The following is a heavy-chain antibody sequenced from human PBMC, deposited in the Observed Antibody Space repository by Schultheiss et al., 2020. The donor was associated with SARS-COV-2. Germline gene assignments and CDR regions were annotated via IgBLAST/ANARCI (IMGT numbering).Heavy chain of an antibody. V-gene: IGHV3-30*18. J-gene: IGHJ4*02. CDR3: AKERSGYTRTLDH. CDR2: ISYDGSKK. CDR1: GFTFSSNG. Sequence: GESLKISCEASGFTFSSNGMHWVRQAPGKGLEWVATISYDGSKKYYADSVKGRFTISRDNSKNTLYLQVNSLRVEDTAVYYCAKERSGYTRTLDHWGQGTLVTVSS. D-gene: IGHD6-13*01.